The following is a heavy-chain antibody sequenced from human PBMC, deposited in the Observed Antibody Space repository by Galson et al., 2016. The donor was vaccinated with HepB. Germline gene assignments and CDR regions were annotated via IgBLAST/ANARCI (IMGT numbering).Heavy chain of an antibody. J-gene: IGHJ4*02. Sequence: SLRLSCAASGFTFGDYAMSWVRQAPGKGLEWIGFIRNKAYGGTTEYAASVKGRFTISRDDSKSIAYLQMNRLKAEDTAVYYCTRAEFSSTWYHFDYWGQGTLVTVSS. V-gene: IGHV3-49*04. CDR1: GFTFGDYA. D-gene: IGHD6-13*01. CDR3: TRAEFSSTWYHFDY. CDR2: IRNKAYGGTT.